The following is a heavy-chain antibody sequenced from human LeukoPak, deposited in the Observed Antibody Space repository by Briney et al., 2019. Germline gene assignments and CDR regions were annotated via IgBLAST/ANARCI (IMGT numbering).Heavy chain of an antibody. J-gene: IGHJ3*02. V-gene: IGHV1-69*04. CDR2: IIPILGIA. CDR1: GGTFSSYA. D-gene: IGHD3-22*01. CDR3: ARALYYDSSGYYVAAFDI. Sequence: SVKVSCKASGGTFSSYAISWVRQAPGQGLEWMGRIIPILGIANYAQKFQGRVTITADKSTSTAYMELSSLRSEDTAVYYCARALYYDSSGYYVAAFDIWGQGTMVTVSS.